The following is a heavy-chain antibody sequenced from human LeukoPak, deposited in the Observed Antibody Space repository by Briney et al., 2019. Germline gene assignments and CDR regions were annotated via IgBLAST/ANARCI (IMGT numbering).Heavy chain of an antibody. CDR2: IGTAGDT. J-gene: IGHJ6*02. CDR3: ARDGEESSYYDFWSGYWPYYYYGMDV. Sequence: GGSLRLSCAASGFTFSSYDMHWVRQATGKGLEWVSAIGTAGDTYYPGSVKGRFTISRENAKNSLYLQMNSLRAEDTAVYYCARDGEESSYYDFWSGYWPYYYYGMDVWGQGTTVTVSS. D-gene: IGHD3-3*01. V-gene: IGHV3-13*01. CDR1: GFTFSSYD.